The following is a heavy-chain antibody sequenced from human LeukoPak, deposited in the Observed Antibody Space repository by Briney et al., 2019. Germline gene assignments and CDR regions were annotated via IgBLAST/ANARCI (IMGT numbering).Heavy chain of an antibody. Sequence: GGSLRLSCAASGFTFSSYAMSWVRQAPGKGLEWVSAISGSGGSTYYADSVKGRFTISRDNSKNTLYLQMNSLRAEDTAVYYCAKLPDIVVVVAAMLDWGQGTLVTVSS. CDR2: ISGSGGST. D-gene: IGHD2-15*01. J-gene: IGHJ4*02. CDR3: AKLPDIVVVVAAMLD. V-gene: IGHV3-23*01. CDR1: GFTFSSYA.